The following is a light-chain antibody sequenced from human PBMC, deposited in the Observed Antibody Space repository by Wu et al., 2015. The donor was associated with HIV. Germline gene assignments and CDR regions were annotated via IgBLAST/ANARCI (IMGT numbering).Light chain of an antibody. J-gene: IGKJ5*01. CDR3: QQRSKWPPT. Sequence: EVVLTQSPATLSLSPGERATLSCRANQSVSSYLAWYQQKPGQAPGLLIYDASNRVTGIPAGFAGSGSGTDFTLIISSLEPEDFAVYYCQQRSKWPPTFGQGTRLEIK. V-gene: IGKV3-11*01. CDR1: QSVSSY. CDR2: DAS.